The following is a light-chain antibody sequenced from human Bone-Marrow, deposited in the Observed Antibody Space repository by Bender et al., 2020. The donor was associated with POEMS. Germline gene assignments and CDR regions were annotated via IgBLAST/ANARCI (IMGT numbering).Light chain of an antibody. J-gene: IGLJ1*01. CDR3: SSYTTTTPV. CDR1: TGDVGSYNL. Sequence: QSALTQPASVSGAPGQSITISCTGSTGDVGSYNLVSWYQQHPGKTPKVIVYEVTKRPSGVSTRFSGSKSGNTASLTISGLQAEDEADYYCSSYTTTTPVFGSGTKVIVL. V-gene: IGLV2-14*02. CDR2: EVT.